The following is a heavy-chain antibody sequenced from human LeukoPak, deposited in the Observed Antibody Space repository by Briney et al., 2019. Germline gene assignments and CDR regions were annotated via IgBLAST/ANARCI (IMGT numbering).Heavy chain of an antibody. CDR3: ARDQGRTTVTNWFDP. Sequence: GGILRLSCAASGFTFSSYWMSWVRQAPGKGLEWVANIKQDGSEKYYVDSVKGRFTISRDNAKNSLYLQMNSLRAEDTAVYYCARDQGRTTVTNWFDPWGQGTLVTVSS. J-gene: IGHJ5*02. V-gene: IGHV3-7*05. D-gene: IGHD4-17*01. CDR2: IKQDGSEK. CDR1: GFTFSSYW.